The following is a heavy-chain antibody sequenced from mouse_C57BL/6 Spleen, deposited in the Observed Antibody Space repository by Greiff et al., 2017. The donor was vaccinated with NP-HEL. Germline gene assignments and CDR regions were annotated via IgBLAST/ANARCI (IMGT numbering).Heavy chain of an antibody. CDR3: ANGYPFYAMDY. CDR1: GFTFSDYG. V-gene: IGHV5-17*01. J-gene: IGHJ4*01. Sequence: EVQLVESGGGLVKPGGSLKLSCAASGFTFSDYGMHWVRQAPETGLEWVAYISSGSSTIYYADTVKGRFTISRDNAKNTLILQMTSLRSEDTAMYYCANGYPFYAMDYWGQGTSVTVSS. CDR2: ISSGSSTI. D-gene: IGHD2-2*01.